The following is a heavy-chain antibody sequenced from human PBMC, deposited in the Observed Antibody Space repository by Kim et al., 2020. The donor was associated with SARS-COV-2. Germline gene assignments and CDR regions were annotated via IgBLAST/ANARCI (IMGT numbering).Heavy chain of an antibody. CDR2: INHSGST. Sequence: SETLSLTCAVYGGSFSGYYWSWIRQPPGKGLEWIGEINHSGSTNYNPSLKSRVTISVDTSKNQFSLKLSSVTAADTAVYYCARAYKWNRNWNYAMGYWGQGTLVTVSS. CDR1: GGSFSGYY. V-gene: IGHV4-34*01. J-gene: IGHJ4*02. CDR3: ARAYKWNRNWNYAMGY. D-gene: IGHD1-7*01.